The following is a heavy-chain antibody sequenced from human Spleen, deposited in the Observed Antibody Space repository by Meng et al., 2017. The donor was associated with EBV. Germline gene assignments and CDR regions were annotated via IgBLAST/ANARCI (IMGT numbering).Heavy chain of an antibody. D-gene: IGHD6-19*01. CDR3: ARPFPSWQSPRLDPFGA. J-gene: IGHJ5*02. V-gene: IGHV4-39*01. CDR1: GASISSFSY. CDR2: VHYTGST. Sequence: QLQLGEAGPEQVKPSETLSLTCTVSGASISSFSYWGWIRQPPGRGLEWIGSVHYTGSTYYSPSLKSRVTVSVDTSKNQFSLRLTSVTAADTAVYYCARPFPSWQSPRLDPFGAWGQGTLVTVSS.